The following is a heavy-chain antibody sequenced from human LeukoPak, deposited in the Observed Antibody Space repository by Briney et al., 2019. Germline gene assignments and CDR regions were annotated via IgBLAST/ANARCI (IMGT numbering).Heavy chain of an antibody. V-gene: IGHV3-11*04. CDR3: VRGFSSTYYRLFDY. J-gene: IGHJ4*02. D-gene: IGHD3-22*01. Sequence: GGSLRLSCAASAFTFSDYYMSWIRQAPGRGLEWISYISGTSDTIYYADSVRGRFTISRDNAKNSLYLQMNGLRTDDTAVYHCVRGFSSTYYRLFDYWGQGTLVAVSS. CDR2: ISGTSDTI. CDR1: AFTFSDYY.